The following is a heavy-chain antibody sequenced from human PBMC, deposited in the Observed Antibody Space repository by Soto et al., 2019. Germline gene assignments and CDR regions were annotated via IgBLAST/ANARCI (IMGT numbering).Heavy chain of an antibody. J-gene: IGHJ6*03. CDR3: ATGRYCSGVNCYSSYFDIDV. Sequence: QVQLVESGGCVVQPGGSLRLSCAASGFTFSDYYMSGIRQAPGKGLEWGSYISSSGSTIYYADSVKGRCPISRDNAKSSLYLQMNSLRAEDTAVYYCATGRYCSGVNCYSSYFDIDVWGKGTTVTVSS. V-gene: IGHV3-11*01. D-gene: IGHD2-15*01. CDR2: ISSSGSTI. CDR1: GFTFSDYY.